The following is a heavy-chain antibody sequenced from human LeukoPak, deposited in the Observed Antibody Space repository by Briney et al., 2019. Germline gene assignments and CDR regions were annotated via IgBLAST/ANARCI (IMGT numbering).Heavy chain of an antibody. CDR2: INPNSGGT. V-gene: IGHV1-2*02. Sequence: ASVKVSCKASGYTFTGYYMHWVRRAPGQGLEWMGWINPNSGGTNYAQKFQGRVTMTRDTSISTAYMELSRLRSDDTAVYYCARDTPYYDSSGQPGAFDIWGQGTMVTVSS. CDR3: ARDTPYYDSSGQPGAFDI. D-gene: IGHD3-22*01. CDR1: GYTFTGYY. J-gene: IGHJ3*02.